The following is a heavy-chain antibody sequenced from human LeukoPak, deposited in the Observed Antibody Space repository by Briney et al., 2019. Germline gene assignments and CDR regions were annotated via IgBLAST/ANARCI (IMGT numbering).Heavy chain of an antibody. J-gene: IGHJ2*01. V-gene: IGHV3-74*01. CDR1: GSTFSSYW. D-gene: IGHD4-17*01. Sequence: GGSLRLSCAASGSTFSSYWMHWVRQAPGKGLVWVSRINSDGSSTSYADSVKGRFTISRDNAKNTLYLQMNSLRAEDTAVYYCAREQLPYGDYAGYFDLWGRGTLVTVSS. CDR2: INSDGSST. CDR3: AREQLPYGDYAGYFDL.